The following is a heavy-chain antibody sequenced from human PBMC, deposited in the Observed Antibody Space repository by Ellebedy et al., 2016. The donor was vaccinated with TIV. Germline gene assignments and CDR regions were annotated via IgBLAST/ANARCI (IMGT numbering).Heavy chain of an antibody. CDR2: ISAYNGNT. Sequence: ASVKVSXKASGYTFISYGISWVRQAPGQGLEWMGWISAYNGNTNYAQKLQGRVTMTTDTSTSTAYMELRSLRSDDTAVYYCARDSSHYYDSSGYYEEADYWGQGTLVTVSS. CDR1: GYTFISYG. D-gene: IGHD3-22*01. CDR3: ARDSSHYYDSSGYYEEADY. J-gene: IGHJ4*02. V-gene: IGHV1-18*01.